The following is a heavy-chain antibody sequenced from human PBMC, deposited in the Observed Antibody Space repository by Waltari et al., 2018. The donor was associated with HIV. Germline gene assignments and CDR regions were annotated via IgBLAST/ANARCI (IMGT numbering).Heavy chain of an antibody. CDR1: GFTFISFG. Sequence: QVQLVQSGAEVKKPGASVKVSCRASGFTFISFGINWVRQAPGQGLEWMGWISVYNRNTTSAQKFQGRVTLTTDTSTTTAYMELRNLRSDDTAVYYCASGSALLRGVPDYYFEYWGQGTLVTVSS. CDR3: ASGSALLRGVPDYYFEY. V-gene: IGHV1-18*01. CDR2: ISVYNRNT. D-gene: IGHD3-3*01. J-gene: IGHJ4*02.